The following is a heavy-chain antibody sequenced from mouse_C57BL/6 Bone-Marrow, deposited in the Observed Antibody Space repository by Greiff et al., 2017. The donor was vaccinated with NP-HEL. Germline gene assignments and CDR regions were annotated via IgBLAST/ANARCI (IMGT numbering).Heavy chain of an antibody. CDR3: AREGAITTVVGGPAWFAY. Sequence: EVQLKESGPGLVKPSQSLSLTCSVTGYSITSGYYWNWIRQFPGNKLEWMGYISYDGSNNYNPSLKNRISITRDTSKNQFFLKLNSVTTEDTATYYCAREGAITTVVGGPAWFAYWGQGTLVTVSA. CDR2: ISYDGSN. CDR1: GYSITSGYY. V-gene: IGHV3-6*01. D-gene: IGHD1-1*01. J-gene: IGHJ3*01.